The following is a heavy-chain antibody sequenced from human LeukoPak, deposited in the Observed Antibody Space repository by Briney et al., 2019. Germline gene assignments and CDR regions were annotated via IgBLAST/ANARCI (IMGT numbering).Heavy chain of an antibody. D-gene: IGHD2-2*02. CDR1: GGSITSYY. J-gene: IGHJ4*02. Sequence: SETLSLTCTVAGGSITSYYWSWIRQPPGKGLEWIGYIYYSGSTNYNPSLESRVTISVDTSKNQFSLKLSSVTAADTAVYYCARGEGGCSSTSCYTYPFDYWGQGTLVTVSS. CDR3: ARGEGGCSSTSCYTYPFDY. V-gene: IGHV4-59*12. CDR2: IYYSGST.